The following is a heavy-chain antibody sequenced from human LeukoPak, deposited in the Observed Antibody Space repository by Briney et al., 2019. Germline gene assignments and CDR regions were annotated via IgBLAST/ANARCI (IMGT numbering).Heavy chain of an antibody. J-gene: IGHJ4*02. V-gene: IGHV4-34*01. CDR1: GGSFSGHY. CDR3: AREEKETVTMDY. D-gene: IGHD4-17*01. Sequence: SETLSLTCAVYGGSFSGHYWSWIRQPPGKGLEWIGEINHSESTNYNPSLKSRVTVSLDTYKSQFSLKLSSVTAADTAVYYCAREEKETVTMDYWGQGTLVTVSS. CDR2: INHSEST.